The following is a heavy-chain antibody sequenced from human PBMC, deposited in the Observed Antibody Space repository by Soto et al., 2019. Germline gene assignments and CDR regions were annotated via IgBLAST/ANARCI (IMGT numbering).Heavy chain of an antibody. CDR1: GFTFDDYT. D-gene: IGHD2-15*01. CDR2: ISWDGGST. J-gene: IGHJ6*02. Sequence: GGSLRLSCAASGFTFDDYTMHWVRQAPGKGLEWVSLISWDGGSTYYADSVKGRFTISRDNSKNSLYLQMNSLRTEDTALYYCAKDIDSRGPGGYYGMDVWGQGTTVTVSS. V-gene: IGHV3-43*01. CDR3: AKDIDSRGPGGYYGMDV.